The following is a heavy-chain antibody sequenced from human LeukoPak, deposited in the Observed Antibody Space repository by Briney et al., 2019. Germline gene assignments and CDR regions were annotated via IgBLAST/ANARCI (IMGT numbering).Heavy chain of an antibody. CDR1: GGSISSSSYY. J-gene: IGHJ4*02. V-gene: IGHV4-61*01. CDR3: ARGLTPGY. CDR2: IYYSGNT. Sequence: ASETLSLTCTVSGGSISSSSYYWSWIRQPPGKGLEWIGYIYYSGNTNYNPSLKSRVTISVDTSKNQFSLKLSSVTAADTAVYYCARGLTPGYWGQGTLVTVSS. D-gene: IGHD6-19*01.